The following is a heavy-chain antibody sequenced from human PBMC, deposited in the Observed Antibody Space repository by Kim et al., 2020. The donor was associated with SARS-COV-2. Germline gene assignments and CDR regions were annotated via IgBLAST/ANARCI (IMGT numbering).Heavy chain of an antibody. D-gene: IGHD5-18*01. CDR1: GFTFSSYW. Sequence: GGSLRLSCAASGFTFSSYWMSWVRQAPGKGLEWVANIKQDGSEKYYVDSVKGRFTISRDNAKNSLYLQMNSLRAEDTAVYYCARDKPRSGYSYGYMYWGQGTLVTVSS. CDR2: IKQDGSEK. CDR3: ARDKPRSGYSYGYMY. J-gene: IGHJ4*02. V-gene: IGHV3-7*03.